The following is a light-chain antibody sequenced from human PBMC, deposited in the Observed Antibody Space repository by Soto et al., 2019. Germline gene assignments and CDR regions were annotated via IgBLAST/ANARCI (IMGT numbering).Light chain of an antibody. V-gene: IGKV3-15*01. Sequence: EIVMTQSPATLSVSPGERATLSCRASQSVSSNLAWYPQKPGQAPRLLIYGASTRATGIPARFSGSGSGTEFTLTISSLQSEDFAVYYCQQYNNWPPLYTFGQGTKVEIK. J-gene: IGKJ2*01. CDR2: GAS. CDR1: QSVSSN. CDR3: QQYNNWPPLYT.